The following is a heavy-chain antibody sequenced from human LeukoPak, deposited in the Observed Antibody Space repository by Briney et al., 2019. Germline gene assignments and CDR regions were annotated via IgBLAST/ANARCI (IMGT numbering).Heavy chain of an antibody. Sequence: VASVKVSCKASGYTFTGYYMHWVRQAPGQGLEWMGWINPNSGGTNYAQKFQGRVTMTRDTSISTAYMELSRLRSDDTAVYYCARESNAYYYYGMDVWGQGTTVTVSS. V-gene: IGHV1-2*02. J-gene: IGHJ6*02. CDR1: GYTFTGYY. CDR3: ARESNAYYYYGMDV. CDR2: INPNSGGT.